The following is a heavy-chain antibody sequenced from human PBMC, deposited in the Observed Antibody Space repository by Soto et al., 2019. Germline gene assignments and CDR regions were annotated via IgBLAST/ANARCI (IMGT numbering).Heavy chain of an antibody. V-gene: IGHV3-33*08. CDR1: GFTFSTYA. Sequence: QVQLVESGGGVVQPGRSLRLSCETFGFTFSTYAMHWVRQTPGKGLEWVAVIWYDGTNKYYVDSVKGRFSISRDNDRNPVYRPMNSLRVEDTAVYYCVRGAIYSSGWHSDYWGQGTLVTVSS. CDR3: VRGAIYSSGWHSDY. J-gene: IGHJ4*02. CDR2: IWYDGTNK. D-gene: IGHD6-19*01.